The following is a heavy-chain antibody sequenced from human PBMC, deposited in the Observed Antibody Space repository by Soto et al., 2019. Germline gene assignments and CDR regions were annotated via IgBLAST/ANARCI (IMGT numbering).Heavy chain of an antibody. J-gene: IGHJ4*02. CDR1: GGSISSSSYF. CDR2: IYYSGNT. D-gene: IGHD5-12*01. Sequence: PSETLSLTCSVSGGSISSSSYFWGWIRQPPGKGLEWIGSIYYSGNTYYNPSLKSRVTISVDTSKNQFSLKLSSVTAADTAVYYCASLDIADYWGQGTLVTAPQ. CDR3: ASLDIADY. V-gene: IGHV4-39*01.